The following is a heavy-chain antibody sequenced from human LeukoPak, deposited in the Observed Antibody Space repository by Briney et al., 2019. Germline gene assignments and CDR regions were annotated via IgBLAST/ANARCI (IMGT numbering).Heavy chain of an antibody. Sequence: STNYNPSLKSRVTISVDTSKNQFSLKLSSVTAADTAVYYCARHVRYYDYVWGSYPPPPFDYWGQGTLVTVSS. J-gene: IGHJ4*02. CDR3: ARHVRYYDYVWGSYPPPPFDY. V-gene: IGHV4-61*07. D-gene: IGHD3-16*02. CDR2: ST.